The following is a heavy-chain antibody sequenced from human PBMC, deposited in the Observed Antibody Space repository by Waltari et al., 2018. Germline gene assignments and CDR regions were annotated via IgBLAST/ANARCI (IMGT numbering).Heavy chain of an antibody. Sequence: QVQLVESGGGVVQPGRSLRLSCAASGFTFSSYAMHWVRQAPGKGLEWVAVMSYDGSNKYYADSVKGRFTISRDNSKNTLYLQMNSLRAEDTAVYYCARGGQWLVQSPFDYWGQGTLVTVSS. CDR2: MSYDGSNK. CDR3: ARGGQWLVQSPFDY. CDR1: GFTFSSYA. D-gene: IGHD6-19*01. J-gene: IGHJ4*02. V-gene: IGHV3-30-3*01.